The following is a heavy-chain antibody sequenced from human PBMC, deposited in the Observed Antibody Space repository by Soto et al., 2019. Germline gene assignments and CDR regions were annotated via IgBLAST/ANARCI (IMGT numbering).Heavy chain of an antibody. D-gene: IGHD2-8*01. CDR3: ARGNGFNLY. J-gene: IGHJ4*02. CDR1: GGSFSNHY. V-gene: IGHV4-59*11. Sequence: QVQLQESGPGLVKPSETLSLTCTVSGGSFSNHYWSCIRQPPGKGLEWIGYISYNGNTNYNPSLMSRVTILVDTSKSQFSLKLSSVTAADTAVYYCARGNGFNLYWGQGALVTVSS. CDR2: ISYNGNT.